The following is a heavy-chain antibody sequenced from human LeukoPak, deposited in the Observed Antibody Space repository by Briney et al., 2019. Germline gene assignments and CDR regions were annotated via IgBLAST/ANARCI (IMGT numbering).Heavy chain of an antibody. D-gene: IGHD6-6*01. J-gene: IGHJ4*02. CDR2: IYYTGST. Sequence: SETLSLTCSVSGGSISSLYWSWSRQPQGKGLEWIGYIYYTGSTNYNPSLKSRVTMFVDMSKNQFSLRLSSVTAADTAVYYCARHRAYSSSSPFDYWGQGTLVTVSS. CDR1: GGSISSLY. V-gene: IGHV4-59*08. CDR3: ARHRAYSSSSPFDY.